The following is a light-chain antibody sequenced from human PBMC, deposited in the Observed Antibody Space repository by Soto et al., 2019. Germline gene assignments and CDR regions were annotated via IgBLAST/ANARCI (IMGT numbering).Light chain of an antibody. V-gene: IGKV3-20*01. CDR1: QSVSSTY. J-gene: IGKJ1*01. Sequence: EIVLTQSPGTLSLSPGERATLSCRASQSVSSTYLAWYQQNPGQAPRLLIYGASSRATGIPDRFSGSGSGTDFTLTISRLQPEDFAVYYCHHYGRSPGTFGQGTKVDI. CDR2: GAS. CDR3: HHYGRSPGT.